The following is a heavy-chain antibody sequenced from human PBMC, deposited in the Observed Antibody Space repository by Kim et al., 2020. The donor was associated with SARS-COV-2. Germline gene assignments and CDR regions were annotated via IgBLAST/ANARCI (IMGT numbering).Heavy chain of an antibody. Sequence: ASVKVSCKASGYTFTSYDINWVRQATGQGLEWMGWMNPNSGNTGYAQKFQGRVTMTRNTSISTAYMELSSLRSEDTAVYYCARAPHSSGYYFDYWGQGTLVTVSS. J-gene: IGHJ4*02. CDR3: ARAPHSSGYYFDY. CDR2: MNPNSGNT. V-gene: IGHV1-8*01. CDR1: GYTFTSYD. D-gene: IGHD3-22*01.